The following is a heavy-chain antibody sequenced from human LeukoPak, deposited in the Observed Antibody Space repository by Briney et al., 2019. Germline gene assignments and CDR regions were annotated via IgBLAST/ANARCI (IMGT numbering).Heavy chain of an antibody. Sequence: GGSLRLSCAASGFTFSSYNMNWIRQAPGKGLEWVSSISYSGSSIYYADSVKGRFTISRDNAQNSLFLQMNNLRAEDMAVYYCAREAVGARRDFDFWGQGTLVTVSS. CDR3: AREAVGARRDFDF. V-gene: IGHV3-48*04. D-gene: IGHD1-26*01. CDR1: GFTFSSYN. J-gene: IGHJ4*02. CDR2: ISYSGSSI.